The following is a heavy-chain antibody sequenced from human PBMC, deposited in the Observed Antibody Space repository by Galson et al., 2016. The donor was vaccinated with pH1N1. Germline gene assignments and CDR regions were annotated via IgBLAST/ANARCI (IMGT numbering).Heavy chain of an antibody. V-gene: IGHV4-61*09. J-gene: IGHJ4*02. CDR3: ARDRSPARLYY. D-gene: IGHD2-2*01. CDR1: GTSISSGSYY. CDR2: IHTSGST. Sequence: TLSLTCTVSGTSISSGSYYWSWIRQPAGKGLEWIGHIHTSGSTNYNPSLKSRVTISVDTSKNLFSLKVSSVTAADTAVYSCARDRSPARLYYWGQGTLVTVSS.